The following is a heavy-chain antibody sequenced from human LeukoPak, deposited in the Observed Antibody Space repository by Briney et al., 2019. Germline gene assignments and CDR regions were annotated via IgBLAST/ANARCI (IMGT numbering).Heavy chain of an antibody. D-gene: IGHD2-15*01. Sequence: GGSLRLSCAASGFTFSSYAMSSVRQAPGKGLEWVLVISSNRDSIFYADSVKGRITIRRHGFNKLYLQKTSMRADDTAVYNCGKSTPSSSCGQGTLVIVS. CDR3: GKSTPSSS. J-gene: IGHJ4*02. CDR1: GFTFSSYA. CDR2: ISSNRDSI. V-gene: IGHV3-23*01.